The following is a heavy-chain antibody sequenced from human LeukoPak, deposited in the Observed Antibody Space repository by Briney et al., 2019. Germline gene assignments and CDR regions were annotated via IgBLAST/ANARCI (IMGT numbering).Heavy chain of an antibody. V-gene: IGHV1-18*01. CDR1: GYTFTSYG. J-gene: IGHJ4*02. CDR2: ISAYNGNT. Sequence: GASVKVSCKASGYTFTSYGISWVRQAPGQGLEWTGWISAYNGNTNYAQKLQGRVTMTTDTSTSTAYMELRSLRSDDTAVYYCARSYGSGSYYRRYYFDYWGQGTLVTVSS. D-gene: IGHD3-10*01. CDR3: ARSYGSGSYYRRYYFDY.